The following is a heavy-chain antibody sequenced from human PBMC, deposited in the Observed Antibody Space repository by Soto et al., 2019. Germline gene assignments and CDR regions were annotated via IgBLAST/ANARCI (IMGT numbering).Heavy chain of an antibody. J-gene: IGHJ5*02. D-gene: IGHD4-4*01. CDR2: IFPIFGTA. V-gene: IGHV1-69*12. CDR1: GGTFSSYA. Sequence: QVQLVQSGAEVKKPGSSVKVSCKASGGTFSSYAISWVRQAPGQGLEWMGGIFPIFGTANYAQKFQGGVTITADESTSTAYMGLSSLRPEDTAVYYCAAASGRSNYGNSWFDPWGQGTLVTDSS. CDR3: AAASGRSNYGNSWFDP.